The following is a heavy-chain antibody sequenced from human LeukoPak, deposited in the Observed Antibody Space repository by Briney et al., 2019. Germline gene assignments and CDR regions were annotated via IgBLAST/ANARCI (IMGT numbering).Heavy chain of an antibody. J-gene: IGHJ4*02. CDR3: ARERASGSYEKAPPFDH. D-gene: IGHD3-10*01. Sequence: GGSLRLSCAASGFTLSSHWMSWVRQAPGKGLEWVANINQDESEKYYVDSVKGRFTISRDNAKNSLYLQMNGLRVEDTAVYYCARERASGSYEKAPPFDHWGQGTLVTVSS. CDR2: INQDESEK. CDR1: GFTLSSHW. V-gene: IGHV3-7*01.